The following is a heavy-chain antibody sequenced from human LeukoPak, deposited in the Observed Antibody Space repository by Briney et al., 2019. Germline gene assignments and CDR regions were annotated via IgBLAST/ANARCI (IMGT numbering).Heavy chain of an antibody. D-gene: IGHD4-17*01. Sequence: PGGSLRLSCAASGFTFSNYWMHWVRQAPGKGLVWVSRINSDGINTSYADSVKGRFTISRDNAKNTLNLQMNSLRAEDTALYYCAKDIGIWATVTYPTFDYWGQGTLVTVSS. CDR3: AKDIGIWATVTYPTFDY. CDR1: GFTFSNYW. J-gene: IGHJ4*02. V-gene: IGHV3-74*01. CDR2: INSDGINT.